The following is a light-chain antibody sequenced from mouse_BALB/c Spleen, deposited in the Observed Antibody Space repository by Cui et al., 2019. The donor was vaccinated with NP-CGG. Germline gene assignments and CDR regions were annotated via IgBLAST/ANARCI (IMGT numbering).Light chain of an antibody. CDR3: ALWYSNHWV. CDR2: GTH. CDR1: TGAVTTSNY. Sequence: QAVLTQESALTTSPGETVTLTCRSSTGAVTTSNYANWVQEKPDHLFTGLIGGTHNRPPGVPARFSGSLIGDKAALTITGAQTEDEAIYFCALWYSNHWVFGGGTKLTVL. J-gene: IGLJ1*01. V-gene: IGLV1*01.